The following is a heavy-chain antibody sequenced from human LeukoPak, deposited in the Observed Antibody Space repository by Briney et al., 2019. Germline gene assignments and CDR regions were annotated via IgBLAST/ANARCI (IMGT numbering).Heavy chain of an antibody. J-gene: IGHJ4*02. D-gene: IGHD3-22*01. CDR2: IYSGGST. CDR1: GFTVSSNY. V-gene: IGHV3-53*01. CDR3: ARDSDYYDSSGYYL. Sequence: GGSLRLSCAASGFTVSSNYMSWVRQAPGKGLEWVSVIYSGGSTYYADSVKGRFTISRDNSKNTLYLQMNSLRAEDTAVYYCARDSDYYDSSGYYLWGQGTVVTVSS.